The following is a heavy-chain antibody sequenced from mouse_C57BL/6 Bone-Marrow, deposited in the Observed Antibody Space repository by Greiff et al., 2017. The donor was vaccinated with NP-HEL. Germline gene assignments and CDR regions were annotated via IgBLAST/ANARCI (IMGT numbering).Heavy chain of an antibody. CDR1: GFNIKDYY. V-gene: IGHV14-1*01. J-gene: IGHJ3*01. CDR2: IDPEDGDT. D-gene: IGHD2-3*01. Sequence: VQLQQSGAELVRPGASVELSCTASGFNIKDYYMHWVKQRPEQGLEWIGRIDPEDGDTEYAPKFQGKATMTADTSSNTAYLQLSSLTSEDTAVYYGTTRKDDGYYEAWFAYWGQGTLVTVSA. CDR3: TTRKDDGYYEAWFAY.